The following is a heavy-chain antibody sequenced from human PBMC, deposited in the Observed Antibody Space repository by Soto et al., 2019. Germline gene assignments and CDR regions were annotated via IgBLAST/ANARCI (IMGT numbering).Heavy chain of an antibody. J-gene: IGHJ4*02. Sequence: PGGSLRVSCAASGFTFSDHHMYWVRRAPGKGLEWVARTRNKAHSYTSEYAASVKGRFTISRDDSKNSLSLLISSLKTEDTAVYYCVRERCSSIDCTRGVFDYWGQGTLVTVSS. D-gene: IGHD2-2*01. CDR3: VRERCSSIDCTRGVFDY. CDR1: GFTFSDHH. V-gene: IGHV3-72*01. CDR2: TRNKAHSYTS.